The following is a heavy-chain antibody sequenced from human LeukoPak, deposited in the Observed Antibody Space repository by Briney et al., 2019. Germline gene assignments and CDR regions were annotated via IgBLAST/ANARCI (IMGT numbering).Heavy chain of an antibody. CDR2: IYPGDSDT. D-gene: IGHD2-15*01. CDR3: ARRYCSGGSCYHFDY. J-gene: IGHJ4*02. V-gene: IGHV5-51*01. CDR1: GCSFTSYW. Sequence: GESLKISCKGSGCSFTSYWIGLVRQMPGKGLEWMGGIYPGDSDTRYSPSFQGQVTISADKSISTAYLQWSSLKASDTAMYYCARRYCSGGSCYHFDYWGQGTLVTVSS.